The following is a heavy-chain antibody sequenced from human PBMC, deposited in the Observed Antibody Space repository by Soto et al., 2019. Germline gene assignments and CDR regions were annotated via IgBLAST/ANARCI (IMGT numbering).Heavy chain of an antibody. V-gene: IGHV5-51*01. CDR1: GYSFTSYW. D-gene: IGHD4-4*01. CDR3: ARLSYSMVDYYSYYMDV. CDR2: IYPGDSDT. Sequence: PGESLKISCKGSGYSFTSYWIGWVRQMPGKGLEWMGIIYPGDSDTRYSPSFQGQVTISADKSISTAYLQWSSLKASDTAMYYCARLSYSMVDYYSYYMDVWGKGTTVTVSS. J-gene: IGHJ6*03.